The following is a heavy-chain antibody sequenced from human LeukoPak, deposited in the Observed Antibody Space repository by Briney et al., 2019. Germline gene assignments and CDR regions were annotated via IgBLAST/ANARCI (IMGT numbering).Heavy chain of an antibody. D-gene: IGHD6-13*01. CDR3: AKGIAAAL. Sequence: SETLSLTCTVSGASISSYYWGWIRQPPGKGLEWIGEINHSGSTNYNPSLKSRVTISVDTSKNQFSLKLSSVTAADTAVYYCAKGIAAALWGQGTLVTVSS. J-gene: IGHJ4*02. CDR2: INHSGST. V-gene: IGHV4-34*01. CDR1: GASISSYY.